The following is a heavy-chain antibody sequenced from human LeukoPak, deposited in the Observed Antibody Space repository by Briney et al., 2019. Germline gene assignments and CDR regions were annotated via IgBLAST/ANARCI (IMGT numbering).Heavy chain of an antibody. CDR1: GGSISNYY. CDR2: INHSGST. J-gene: IGHJ4*02. D-gene: IGHD3-22*01. CDR3: ARTGYDSSGYYPGDY. V-gene: IGHV4-34*01. Sequence: PSETLSLTCTVSGGSISNYYWSWIRQPPGKGLEWIGEINHSGSTNYNPSLKSRVTISVDTSKNQFSLKLSSVTAADTAVYYCARTGYDSSGYYPGDYWGQGTLVTVSS.